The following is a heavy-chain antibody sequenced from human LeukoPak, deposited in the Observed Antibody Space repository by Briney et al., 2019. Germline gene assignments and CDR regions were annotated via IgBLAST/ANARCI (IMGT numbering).Heavy chain of an antibody. CDR1: GGSFSGYY. V-gene: IGHV4-34*01. J-gene: IGHJ4*02. Sequence: SETLSLTCGVFGGSFSGYYWTWLRQPPGKGLEWIGQINHRGSSHYNPPHRSRVTISVDTSKTQFSLKLTSVTAADTAVYYCARDKFCSDTGSCNIGLFDFWGQGALVTVSS. D-gene: IGHD2-15*01. CDR3: ARDKFCSDTGSCNIGLFDF. CDR2: INHRGSS.